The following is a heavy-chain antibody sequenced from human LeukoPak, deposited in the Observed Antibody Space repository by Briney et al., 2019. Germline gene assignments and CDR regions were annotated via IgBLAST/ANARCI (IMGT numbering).Heavy chain of an antibody. V-gene: IGHV4-39*07. D-gene: IGHD6-13*01. CDR3: ASARYSSSWYRRTDYYYYYYMDV. J-gene: IGHJ6*03. CDR2: INHSGST. CDR1: GGSIISNSYY. Sequence: SETLSLTCTVSGGSIISNSYYWGWIRQPPGKGLEWIGEINHSGSTNYNPSLKSRVTISVDTSKNQFSLKLSSVTAADTAVYYCASARYSSSWYRRTDYYYYYYMDVWGKGTTVTVSS.